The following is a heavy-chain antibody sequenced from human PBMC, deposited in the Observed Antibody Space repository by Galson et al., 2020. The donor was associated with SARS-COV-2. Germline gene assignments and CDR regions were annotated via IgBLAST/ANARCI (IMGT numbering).Heavy chain of an antibody. CDR1: GFTFNSYG. CDR2: ISYDGRIT. D-gene: IGHD5-18*01. Sequence: GESLKISCAASGFTFNSYGVHWVRQAPGKGLEWVAFISYDGRITYYADSVRGRFSISGDISTNTVYLQMNSLRAEDTAVYYCARDPHTPMVMGYLDSWGQGTLVTVSS. V-gene: IGHV3-30*03. J-gene: IGHJ4*02. CDR3: ARDPHTPMVMGYLDS.